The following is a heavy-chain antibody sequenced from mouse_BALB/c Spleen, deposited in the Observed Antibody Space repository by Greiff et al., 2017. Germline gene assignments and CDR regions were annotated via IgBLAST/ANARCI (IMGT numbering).Heavy chain of an antibody. CDR2: ISSGSSTI. CDR1: GFTFSSFG. V-gene: IGHV5-17*02. Sequence: EVQLVESGGGLVQPGGSRKLSCAASGFTFSSFGMHWVRQAPEKGLEWVAYISSGSSTIYYADTVKGRFTISRDNPKNTLFLQMTSLRSEDTAMYYCARSQLGPYYAMDYWGQGTSVTVSS. D-gene: IGHD4-1*02. J-gene: IGHJ4*01. CDR3: ARSQLGPYYAMDY.